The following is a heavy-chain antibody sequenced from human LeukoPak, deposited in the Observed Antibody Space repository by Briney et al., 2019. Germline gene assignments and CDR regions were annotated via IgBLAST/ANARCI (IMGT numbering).Heavy chain of an antibody. CDR1: GFTFSSYW. CDR3: ARVGYCSSTSCFG. D-gene: IGHD2-2*01. V-gene: IGHV3-74*01. Sequence: RPGGSLRLSCAASGFTFSSYWMHWVRQAPGKGLVWVSRINSDGGSTSYADSVKGRFTISRDNAKNTLYLQMNSLRAEDTAVYYCARVGYCSSTSCFGWGQGTLVTVSS. CDR2: INSDGGST. J-gene: IGHJ4*02.